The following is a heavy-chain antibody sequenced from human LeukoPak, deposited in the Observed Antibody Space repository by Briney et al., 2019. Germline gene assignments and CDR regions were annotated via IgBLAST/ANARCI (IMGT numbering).Heavy chain of an antibody. CDR2: SRVDFNAI. Sequence: GGSLRLSCAASGFTFNSYSMNWVRQAPGKGLEWISYSRVDFNAIAYADSVRGRFTISRDSAENTLYLQMNSLRPDDTAVYFCVRDHEWAFDYWGQGALVTVSS. D-gene: IGHD2-8*01. V-gene: IGHV3-48*04. CDR1: GFTFNSYS. J-gene: IGHJ4*02. CDR3: VRDHEWAFDY.